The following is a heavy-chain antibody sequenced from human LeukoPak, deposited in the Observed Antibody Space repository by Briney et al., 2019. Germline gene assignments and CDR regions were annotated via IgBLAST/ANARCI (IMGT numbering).Heavy chain of an antibody. Sequence: PSETLSLTRTVSGGSISSYYWSWIRQPAGKGLEWIGRIYTSGSTNYNPSLKSRVTMSVDTSKNQFSLKLSSVTAADTAVYYCARETFSMVRGVKNWFDPWGQGTLVTVSS. CDR1: GGSISSYY. CDR3: ARETFSMVRGVKNWFDP. J-gene: IGHJ5*02. D-gene: IGHD3-10*01. CDR2: IYTSGST. V-gene: IGHV4-4*07.